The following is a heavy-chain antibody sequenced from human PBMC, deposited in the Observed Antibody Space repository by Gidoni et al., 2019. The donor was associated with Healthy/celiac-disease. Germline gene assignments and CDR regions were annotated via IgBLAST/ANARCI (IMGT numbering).Heavy chain of an antibody. J-gene: IGHJ6*02. D-gene: IGHD1-26*01. V-gene: IGHV3-48*04. CDR2: ISSSSSTI. CDR1: GFTFSSYS. CDR3: AGGGAPDPYYYYGMDV. Sequence: QLVESGGGLVQPGGSLRLSCAASGFTFSSYSMNWVRQAPGKGLEWVSYISSSSSTIYYEDSVKGRFTISRDNAKNSLYMQMNSLRAEDTAVYYCAGGGAPDPYYYYGMDVWGQGTTVTVSS.